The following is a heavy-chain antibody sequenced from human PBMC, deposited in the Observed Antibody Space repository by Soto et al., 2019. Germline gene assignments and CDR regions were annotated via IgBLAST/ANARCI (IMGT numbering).Heavy chain of an antibody. CDR1: GYTFTSYA. J-gene: IGHJ4*02. Sequence: GASVKVSCKASGYTFTSYAMHWVRQAPGQRLEWMGWINAGNGNTKYSQKFQGRVTITRDTSISTVYMDLSRLRSDDTAVYYCARTSNKVRAAFAVGYFDFWGLGTLVTVSS. CDR2: INAGNGNT. V-gene: IGHV1-3*01. D-gene: IGHD1-26*01. CDR3: ARTSNKVRAAFAVGYFDF.